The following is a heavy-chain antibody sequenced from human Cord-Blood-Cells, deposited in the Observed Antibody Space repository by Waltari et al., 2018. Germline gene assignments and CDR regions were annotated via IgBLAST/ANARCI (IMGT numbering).Heavy chain of an antibody. Sequence: EVQLVQSGAEVKKPGESLKISCKGSGYSFTSYRIGWVGQMPGQGLEWMGIIYPGDSDTRYSPSFQGQVTISADKSISTAYLQWSSLKASDTAMYYCARAHNYYDSSGYSWDAFDIWGQGTMVTVSS. V-gene: IGHV5-51*01. CDR3: ARAHNYYDSSGYSWDAFDI. D-gene: IGHD3-22*01. CDR2: IYPGDSDT. CDR1: GYSFTSYR. J-gene: IGHJ3*02.